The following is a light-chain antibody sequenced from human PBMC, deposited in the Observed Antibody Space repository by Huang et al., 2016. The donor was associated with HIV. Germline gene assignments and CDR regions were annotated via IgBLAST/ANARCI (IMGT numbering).Light chain of an antibody. Sequence: DIQMTQTPSAMSASVGDRVTITCRASQEIANSLAWFQQKPGKVPRHLIYGTSTLRSGVPSRFSDSGSGTEFTLTISSLQPEDFATYYCRQHNTYPWMFGQGTKVEVK. J-gene: IGKJ1*01. CDR2: GTS. CDR1: QEIANS. V-gene: IGKV1-17*03. CDR3: RQHNTYPWM.